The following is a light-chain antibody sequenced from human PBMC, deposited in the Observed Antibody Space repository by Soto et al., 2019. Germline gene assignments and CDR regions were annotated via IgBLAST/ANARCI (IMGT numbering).Light chain of an antibody. CDR1: QSVTNY. J-gene: IGKJ1*01. V-gene: IGKV1-39*01. CDR3: QQTYDTPRT. Sequence: DLQMTQSPSSLSASVGDRVTITCRASQSVTNYLNWYQQRPGKAPNLLIYGASTLQGGVPSRFSGSGSGTDFTLTISSLQPEDFATYYCQQTYDTPRTFGQGTRLEIK. CDR2: GAS.